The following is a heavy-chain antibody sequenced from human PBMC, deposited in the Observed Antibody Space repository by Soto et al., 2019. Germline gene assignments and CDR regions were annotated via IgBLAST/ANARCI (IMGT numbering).Heavy chain of an antibody. D-gene: IGHD3-22*01. CDR3: ARDRDYYKADY. V-gene: IGHV3-7*01. Sequence: PLETLSPSCPVSGDPITGNCFYWGWVRQAPGKGLEWVASIMKDGGEKKYVDSVRGRFTISRDNVQNSLFLQMDSLRVEDTAVYYCARDRDYYKADYRGQGTLVTVSS. CDR2: IMKDGGEK. CDR1: GDPITGNC. J-gene: IGHJ4*01.